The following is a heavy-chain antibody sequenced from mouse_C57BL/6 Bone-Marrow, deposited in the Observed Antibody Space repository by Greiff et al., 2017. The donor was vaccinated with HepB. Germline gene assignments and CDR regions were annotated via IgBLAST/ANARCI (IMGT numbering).Heavy chain of an antibody. CDR2: IYPGGGYT. D-gene: IGHD6-2*01. Sequence: VKLMESGAELVRPGTSVKMSCKASGYTFTNYWIGWAKQRPGHGLEWIGDIYPGGGYTNYNEKFKGKATLTADKSSSTAYMQFSSLTSEDSAIYCWALWGGGVAYWGQGTLVTVSA. V-gene: IGHV1-63*01. J-gene: IGHJ3*01. CDR1: GYTFTNYW. CDR3: ALWGGGVAY.